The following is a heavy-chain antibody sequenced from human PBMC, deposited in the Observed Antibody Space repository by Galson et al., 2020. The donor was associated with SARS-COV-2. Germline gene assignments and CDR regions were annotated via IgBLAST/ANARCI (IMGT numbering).Heavy chain of an antibody. Sequence: ASVKVSCKLSGHTITELSMHWVRQAPGKGLEWLGRFDTQDGETIYAQKFQDRVTMTEDTSTETAYLELSSLRSDDTAVYYCATWGVVVITYAFDIWGQGTMVTVSS. J-gene: IGHJ3*02. CDR2: FDTQDGET. D-gene: IGHD3-22*01. V-gene: IGHV1-24*01. CDR1: GHTITELS. CDR3: ATWGVVVITYAFDI.